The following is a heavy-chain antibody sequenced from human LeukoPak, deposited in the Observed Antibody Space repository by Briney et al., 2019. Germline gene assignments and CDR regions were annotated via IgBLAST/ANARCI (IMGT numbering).Heavy chain of an antibody. CDR2: IYSGGST. Sequence: GGSLRLSCAASGFTFSSYAMSWVRQAPGKGLEWVSVIYSGGSTYYADSVKGRFTISRHNSKSTLYLQMNSLRAEDTAVYYCARLYGTFLEWSPYFDYWGQGTLVTVSS. J-gene: IGHJ4*02. CDR1: GFTFSSYA. D-gene: IGHD3-3*02. CDR3: ARLYGTFLEWSPYFDY. V-gene: IGHV3-53*04.